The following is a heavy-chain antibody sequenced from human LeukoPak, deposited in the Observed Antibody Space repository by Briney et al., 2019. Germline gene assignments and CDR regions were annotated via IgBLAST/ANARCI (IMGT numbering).Heavy chain of an antibody. CDR3: AKVDEYSSSLFFDY. Sequence: GGSLRLSCAASGFTFSSYAMHWVRQAPGKGLEWVAVISYDGSNKYYADSVKGRFTISRDNSKNTLYLQMNSLRAEDTAVYYCAKVDEYSSSLFFDYWGQGTLVTVSS. D-gene: IGHD6-6*01. J-gene: IGHJ4*02. CDR2: ISYDGSNK. V-gene: IGHV3-30-3*01. CDR1: GFTFSSYA.